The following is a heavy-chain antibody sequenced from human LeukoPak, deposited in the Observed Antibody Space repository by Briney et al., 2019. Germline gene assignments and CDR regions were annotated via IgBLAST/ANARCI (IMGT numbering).Heavy chain of an antibody. Sequence: GESLKISCEGSGYSFSNYWIGWVRQMPGKGLEWMGIIYPGDYETRYSPSFQGLVAISVDKSISTAYLQWSSLKASDTAMYYCAIPPGYCGNDCSFDHWGQGTLVTVSS. J-gene: IGHJ4*02. V-gene: IGHV5-51*01. CDR1: GYSFSNYW. CDR3: AIPPGYCGNDCSFDH. D-gene: IGHD2-21*02. CDR2: IYPGDYET.